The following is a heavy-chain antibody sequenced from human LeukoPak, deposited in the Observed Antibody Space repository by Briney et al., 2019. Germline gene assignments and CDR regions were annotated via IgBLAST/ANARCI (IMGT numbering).Heavy chain of an antibody. V-gene: IGHV4-38-2*01. CDR2: FYHSGNT. Sequence: SETLSLTCAVSGYSISSGYYWGWIRQPPGKGVDRIGRFYHSGNTFYNPSLKRRVTISIDTSENQFSPKLSSVTAADTAVYYCASGDYGGNSQYFQHWGQGTLVTVSS. J-gene: IGHJ1*01. D-gene: IGHD4-23*01. CDR1: GYSISSGYY. CDR3: ASGDYGGNSQYFQH.